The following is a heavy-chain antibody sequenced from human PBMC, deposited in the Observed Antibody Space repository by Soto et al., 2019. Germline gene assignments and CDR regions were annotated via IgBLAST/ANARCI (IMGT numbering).Heavy chain of an antibody. D-gene: IGHD5-18*01. CDR3: AKGGYNYGFLFDC. V-gene: IGHV3-73*01. J-gene: IGHJ4*02. CDR2: IGSKGETYAT. CDR1: GFTFGASA. Sequence: PGGSLRLSCAASGFTFGASALQWVRQASGKGLEWLGRIGSKGETYATTYADSVKGRFTISRDNSKNTLYLQMNSLRAEDTAVYYCAKGGYNYGFLFDCWGQGTLVTVSS.